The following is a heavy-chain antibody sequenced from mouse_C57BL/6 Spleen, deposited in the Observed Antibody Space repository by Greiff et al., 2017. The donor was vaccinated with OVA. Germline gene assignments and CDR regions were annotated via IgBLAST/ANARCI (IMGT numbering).Heavy chain of an antibody. CDR3: AIDYLAWFAD. CDR1: GYTFTDYY. V-gene: IGHV1-26*01. Sequence: EVQLQQSGPELVKPGASVKISCKASGYTFTDYYMNWVKQRHGQGLEWIGDINPNNGGTSYNQKFKGKATLTVDKSSSTAYMELRSLTSEDSAFDVCAIDYLAWFADWGQGTLVTVSA. CDR2: INPNNGGT. J-gene: IGHJ3*01. D-gene: IGHD2-4*01.